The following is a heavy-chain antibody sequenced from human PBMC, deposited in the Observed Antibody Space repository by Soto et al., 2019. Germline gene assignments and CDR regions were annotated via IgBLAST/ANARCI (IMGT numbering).Heavy chain of an antibody. D-gene: IGHD3-22*01. CDR1: GFSLTTTGVG. CDR2: GYWNDER. V-gene: IGHV2-5*01. Sequence: QIALQESGPTVVKPTQTLTLTCTFSGFSLTTTGVGVGWIRHAPGKALEWLAMGYWNDERRYSPSLKSRLTITQDTSKNQVVFTMTYMDPVDTATYFCAHYDISGYFSHFDSWGQGTLVTVSS. J-gene: IGHJ4*02. CDR3: AHYDISGYFSHFDS.